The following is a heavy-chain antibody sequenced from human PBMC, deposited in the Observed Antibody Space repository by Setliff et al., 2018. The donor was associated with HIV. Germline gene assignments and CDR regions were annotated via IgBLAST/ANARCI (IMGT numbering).Heavy chain of an antibody. CDR2: IHYTGTT. D-gene: IGHD6-13*01. CDR3: ARRGGSTWTGWFDP. Sequence: SETLSLTCIVSGDSISSSSYYWGWARQPPGKGLGFIGIIHYTGTTYYSPSLRSRATISVDTSKNQFSLRLNSVTAADTAVYYCARRGGSTWTGWFDPWGQGTLVTVSS. V-gene: IGHV4-39*01. J-gene: IGHJ5*02. CDR1: GDSISSSSYY.